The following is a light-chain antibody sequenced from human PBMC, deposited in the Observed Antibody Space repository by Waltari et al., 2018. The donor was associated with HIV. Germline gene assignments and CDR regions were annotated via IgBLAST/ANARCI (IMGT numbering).Light chain of an antibody. J-gene: IGLJ2*01. CDR1: SSNNGAGSD. CDR2: DNT. CDR3: QSYPASLTVSLI. V-gene: IGLV1-40*01. Sequence: QSVLTQPPSVSGAPGQRVTISCTGNSSNNGAGSDVRWYQQLPGKAPKLLISDNTNRPSGGPDRFSGSKSGTSASLAITGLRAEDEADYYCQSYPASLTVSLIFGGGTRLTVL.